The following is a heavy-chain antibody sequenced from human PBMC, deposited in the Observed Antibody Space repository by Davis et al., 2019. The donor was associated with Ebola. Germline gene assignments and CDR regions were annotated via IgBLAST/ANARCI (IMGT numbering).Heavy chain of an antibody. J-gene: IGHJ4*02. D-gene: IGHD1-20*01. CDR2: ISGSGGST. Sequence: PGGSLRLSCTDSVITFSSYAMTWVRQAPGKGLEWVSAISGSGGSTYYADSVKGRFTISRDNSKNTLYLQMNSLRAEDTAVYYCAKGNNWNSPFDYRGQGTLVTVSS. CDR3: AKGNNWNSPFDY. CDR1: VITFSSYA. V-gene: IGHV3-23*01.